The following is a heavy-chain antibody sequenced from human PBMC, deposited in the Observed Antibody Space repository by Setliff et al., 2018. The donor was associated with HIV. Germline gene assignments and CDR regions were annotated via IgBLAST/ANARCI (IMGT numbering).Heavy chain of an antibody. CDR3: ARQPYPHLYYYMDV. Sequence: SETLSLTCTVSGGSITSSSYYWGWIRQVPGKGLEWIGSLYYSGNTYYNPSLKSRVTISADKSKNQFSLKLSSVTAADTAVYYCARQPYPHLYYYMDVWG. CDR2: LYYSGNT. J-gene: IGHJ6*03. CDR1: GGSITSSSYY. V-gene: IGHV4-39*01.